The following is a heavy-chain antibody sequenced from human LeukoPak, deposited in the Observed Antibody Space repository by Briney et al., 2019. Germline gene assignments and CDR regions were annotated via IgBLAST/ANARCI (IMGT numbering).Heavy chain of an antibody. D-gene: IGHD3-10*02. CDR3: VKRRDCSMTYVY. Sequence: GGSLTLSCSASGFNLSTYARHGVRQAPGKGLEFVSSITNNGDNIFYADSVKGRFTISRDNSKNTLYLQMSSLMAEDTAVYYCVKRRDCSMTYVYWARDPLVTVSS. J-gene: IGHJ1*01. V-gene: IGHV3-64D*09. CDR2: ITNNGDNI. CDR1: GFNLSTYA.